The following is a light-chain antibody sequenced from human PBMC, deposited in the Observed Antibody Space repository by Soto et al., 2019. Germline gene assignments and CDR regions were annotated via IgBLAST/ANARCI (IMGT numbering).Light chain of an antibody. CDR2: EVS. V-gene: IGLV2-14*01. CDR1: SSDVGGYNF. CDR3: NSNTSSGPRV. Sequence: QSALTQPASVSGSPGQSITISCTGTSSDVGGYNFVSWYQQHPGKAPKLIIYEVSHRPSGVSNRFSGSKSGNTASLTISGPQAEDGADYYGNSNTSSGPRVFGGGPKLPVL. J-gene: IGLJ3*02.